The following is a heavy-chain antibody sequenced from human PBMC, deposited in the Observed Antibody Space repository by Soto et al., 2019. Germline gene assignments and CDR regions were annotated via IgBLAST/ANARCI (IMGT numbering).Heavy chain of an antibody. Sequence: GGSLRLSCAASGFTVNSNYMSWVRQAAGKGLECVSVIYSDGSTYYADSVKGRFIISRDHSNNTLYFQMNSLRAEDTAVYFCATLTKYDILTGFYPCWGQGTLVTVSS. CDR2: IYSDGST. J-gene: IGHJ4*02. V-gene: IGHV3-66*01. CDR3: ATLTKYDILTGFYPC. D-gene: IGHD3-9*01. CDR1: GFTVNSNY.